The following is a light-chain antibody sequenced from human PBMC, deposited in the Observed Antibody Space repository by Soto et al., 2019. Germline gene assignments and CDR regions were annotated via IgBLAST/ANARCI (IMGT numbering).Light chain of an antibody. CDR2: WAS. CDR1: RNLLYNDKNY. J-gene: IGKJ2*01. V-gene: IGKV4-1*01. CDR3: QQFYTTPRP. Sequence: DIVMTQAPDSLAASLGAIVTINCKSSRNLLYNDKNYVAWYQQRPGQAPKLLIYWASTRESEVPVRISGSGSVTDFRLTIRDLQAADAAVYYCQQFYTTPRPFGQGTRVEI.